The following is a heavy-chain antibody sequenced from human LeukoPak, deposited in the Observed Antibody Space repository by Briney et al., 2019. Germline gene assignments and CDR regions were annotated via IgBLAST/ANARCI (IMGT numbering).Heavy chain of an antibody. Sequence: GGSLRLSCAASGFTFSNYWMHWVRQAPGKGVVWVSRINSDGSSTRYEDSVKGRFTISRDNAKNTLYVQMSSLRAEDTAVYYCARGRTQEYTSLYYFDYWGQGTPVTVSS. V-gene: IGHV3-74*01. CDR1: GFTFSNYW. CDR2: INSDGSST. D-gene: IGHD2-2*01. CDR3: ARGRTQEYTSLYYFDY. J-gene: IGHJ4*02.